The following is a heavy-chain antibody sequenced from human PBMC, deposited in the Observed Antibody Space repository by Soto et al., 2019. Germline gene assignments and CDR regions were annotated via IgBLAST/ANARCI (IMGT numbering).Heavy chain of an antibody. CDR2: INHSGSA. Sequence: PSETLSLTCAVYGGSFSGYYWSWIRQPPGEGLEWIGEINHSGSANYNPSLKSRVTISVDTSKNQFSLKLSSVTAADTAVYYCARGNQYYYGSGSYYNNWFDPWGQGTLVTVSS. CDR1: GGSFSGYY. V-gene: IGHV4-34*01. CDR3: ARGNQYYYGSGSYYNNWFDP. J-gene: IGHJ5*02. D-gene: IGHD3-10*01.